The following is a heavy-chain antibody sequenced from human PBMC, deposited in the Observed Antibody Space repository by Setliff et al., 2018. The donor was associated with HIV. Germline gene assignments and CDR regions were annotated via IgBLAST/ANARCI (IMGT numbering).Heavy chain of an antibody. Sequence: PSETLSLTCSVSGGSINSDNYWGWIRQAPGKGLEWSGSIYYSGTTYYNPSLRGRVTISVDRSRNQFSLTLNSVTAADPATYYCASRGIVVVTMSMPDEFFVHWGHGTLVTVSS. V-gene: IGHV4-39*01. CDR1: GGSINSDNY. J-gene: IGHJ1*01. CDR3: ASRGIVVVTMSMPDEFFVH. CDR2: IYYSGTT. D-gene: IGHD2-21*02.